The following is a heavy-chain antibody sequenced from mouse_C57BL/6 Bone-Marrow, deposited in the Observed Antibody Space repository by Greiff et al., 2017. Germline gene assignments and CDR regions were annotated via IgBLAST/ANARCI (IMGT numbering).Heavy chain of an antibody. V-gene: IGHV1-55*01. J-gene: IGHJ4*01. CDR2: IYPGSGST. D-gene: IGHD2-3*01. Sequence: QVQLQQPGAELVKPGASVKMSCKASGYTFTSYWITWVKQRPGQGLEWIGDIYPGSGSTNYNEKFKSKATLTVDTSSSTAYMQLSSLTSEDSAVYYCARRDGYYGDVYYYSMDYWGQGTSVTVSS. CDR3: ARRDGYYGDVYYYSMDY. CDR1: GYTFTSYW.